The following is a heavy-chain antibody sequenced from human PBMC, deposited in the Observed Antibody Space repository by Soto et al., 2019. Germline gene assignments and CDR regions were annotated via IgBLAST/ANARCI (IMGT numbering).Heavy chain of an antibody. J-gene: IGHJ4*02. CDR3: AKGLLVVGATPAYY. CDR2: ISYDGSNK. CDR1: GFTFSSYG. D-gene: IGHD1-26*01. V-gene: IGHV3-30*18. Sequence: QVQLVESGGGVVQPGRSLRLSCAASGFTFSSYGMHWVRQAPGKGLGWVAVISYDGSNKYYADSVKGRFTISRDNSKNTLNLQMNSLRAEDTAVYYCAKGLLVVGATPAYYWGQGTLVTVSS.